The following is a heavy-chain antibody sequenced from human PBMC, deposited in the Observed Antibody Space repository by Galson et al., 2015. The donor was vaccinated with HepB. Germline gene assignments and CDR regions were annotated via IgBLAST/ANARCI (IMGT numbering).Heavy chain of an antibody. D-gene: IGHD6-19*01. CDR3: ARDSQWLFHYYGMDV. Sequence: CAISWDSVSSTSAAWNWIRQSPSSCLEWLGRTYYRSKWYNDYAVSVKSRITINPDTSKNQFSLQLNSVTPEDTAVYYCARDSQWLFHYYGMDVWGQGTTVTVS. J-gene: IGHJ6*02. CDR2: TYYRSKWYN. V-gene: IGHV6-1*01. CDR1: WDSVSSTSAA.